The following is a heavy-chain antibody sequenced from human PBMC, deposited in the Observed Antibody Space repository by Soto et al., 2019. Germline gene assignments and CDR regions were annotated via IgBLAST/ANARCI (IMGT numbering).Heavy chain of an antibody. V-gene: IGHV3-7*02. Sequence: EVQLVESGGGLVQPGGSLRLSCAASGFTFNFYWMSWVRQAPGRGLEWVANIKEDGSAKYYLDSVKGRFTVSRDNGGKSLYLHMSSLRAEDTAVYYCASSEVTQSWDYWGQGTLVTVSS. J-gene: IGHJ4*02. CDR2: IKEDGSAK. D-gene: IGHD2-15*01. CDR1: GFTFNFYW. CDR3: ASSEVTQSWDY.